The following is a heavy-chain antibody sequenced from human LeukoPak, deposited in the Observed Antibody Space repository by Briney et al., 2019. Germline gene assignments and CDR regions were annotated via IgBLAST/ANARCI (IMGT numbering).Heavy chain of an antibody. D-gene: IGHD1-14*01. CDR2: IGPTGSDR. CDR1: GLTFSTSG. J-gene: IGHJ4*02. Sequence: PGGSLRLSCTASGLTFSTSGFNWVRRAPGKGLEWVASIGPTGSDRYHADSIKGRFTISRDNANNFLYLQMNSLRAEDTAVYYCATETNGRHYDYWGQGTLPTVSS. CDR3: ATETNGRHYDY. V-gene: IGHV3-21*06.